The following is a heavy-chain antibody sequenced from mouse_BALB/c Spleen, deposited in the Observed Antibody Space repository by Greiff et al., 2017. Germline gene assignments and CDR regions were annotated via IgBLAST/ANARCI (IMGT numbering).Heavy chain of an antibody. CDR2: ISSGGSYT. CDR1: GFTFSSYT. V-gene: IGHV5-6-4*01. J-gene: IGHJ2*01. Sequence: EVMLVESGGGLVKPGGSLKLSCAASGFTFSSYTMSWVRQTPEKRLEWVATISSGGSYTYYPDSVKGRFTISRDNAKNTLYLQMSSLKSEDTAMYYGTRDQDYWGQGTTLTVSS. CDR3: TRDQDY.